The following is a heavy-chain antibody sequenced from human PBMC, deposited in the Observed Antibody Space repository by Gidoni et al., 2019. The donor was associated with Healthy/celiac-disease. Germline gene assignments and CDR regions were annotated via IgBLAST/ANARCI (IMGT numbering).Heavy chain of an antibody. V-gene: IGHV4-59*01. CDR1: CASISCYY. Sequence: QVQLQESGPGLVQPSETLSLTCTVSCASISCYYWSWIRQPPGKGLEWIGYIYYRGSTNYNPSLKSRVTISVDTSKNQFSLKLSSVTAADTAVYYCARGAITMVRGVIGAFDIWGQGTMVTVSS. CDR2: IYYRGST. J-gene: IGHJ3*02. CDR3: ARGAITMVRGVIGAFDI. D-gene: IGHD3-10*01.